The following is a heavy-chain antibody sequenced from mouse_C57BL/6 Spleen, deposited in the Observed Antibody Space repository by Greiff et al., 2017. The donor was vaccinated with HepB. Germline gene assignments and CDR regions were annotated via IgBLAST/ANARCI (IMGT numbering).Heavy chain of an antibody. CDR3: ARDGNYAYYFDY. J-gene: IGHJ2*01. CDR1: GFTFSDYG. V-gene: IGHV5-17*01. Sequence: EVMLVESGGGLVKPGGSLKLSCAASGFTFSDYGMHWVRQAPEKGLECVAYISSGSSTIYYVDTVKGRFTISRDNAKNTLFLQMTSLRSEDTAMYYCARDGNYAYYFDYWGQGTTLTVSS. CDR2: ISSGSSTI. D-gene: IGHD2-1*01.